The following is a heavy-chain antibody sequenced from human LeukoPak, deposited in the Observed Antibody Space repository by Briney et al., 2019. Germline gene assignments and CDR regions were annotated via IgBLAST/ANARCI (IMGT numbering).Heavy chain of an antibody. D-gene: IGHD5-24*01. V-gene: IGHV3-74*01. Sequence: GGSLRLSCAASGFTFSSYWMHWVRQAPGKGLVWVSRINSDGSSTSYADSVKGRFTISRDNAKNTLYLQMNSLRAEDTAMYYCAKDRGDGSFDYWGQGTLVTVSS. J-gene: IGHJ4*02. CDR3: AKDRGDGSFDY. CDR1: GFTFSSYW. CDR2: INSDGSST.